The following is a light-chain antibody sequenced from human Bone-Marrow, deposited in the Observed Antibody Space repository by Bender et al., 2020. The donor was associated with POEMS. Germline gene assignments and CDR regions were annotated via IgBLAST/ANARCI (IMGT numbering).Light chain of an antibody. V-gene: IGLV1-44*01. CDR1: SSNIGAHA. CDR2: SSH. J-gene: IGLJ3*02. CDR3: AVWDDSLNGWV. Sequence: QSVLTQPPSASGTPGQRVTISCSGASSNIGAHAVNWYQHLPVTAPKLLIYSSHRRPSEVPDRFSGSRSGTSASLAISGLQSEDEADYYCAVWDDSLNGWVFGGGTKLTVL.